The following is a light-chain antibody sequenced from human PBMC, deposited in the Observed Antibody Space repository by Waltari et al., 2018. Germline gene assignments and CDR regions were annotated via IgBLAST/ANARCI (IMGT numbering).Light chain of an antibody. CDR2: LGS. V-gene: IGKV2-28*01. CDR1: QSLLHSNGYNS. CDR3: MQALQTPWT. J-gene: IGKJ1*01. Sequence: DIVMTKSPLTLPVTPGEPASISCRSRQSLLHSNGYNSLDWYLQKPGQSPQLLISLGSNRASVFPDRFSGSGSGTDFTLKIIRVEAEDVGVYYCMQALQTPWTFGQGTKVEIK.